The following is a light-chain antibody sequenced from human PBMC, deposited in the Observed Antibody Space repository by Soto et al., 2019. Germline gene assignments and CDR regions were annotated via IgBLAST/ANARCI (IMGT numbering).Light chain of an antibody. CDR2: GND. V-gene: IGLV1-40*01. CDR3: QSYDSSLSSSV. Sequence: QSALTQPPSVSGAPGQTVTISCTGSSSNIGEGYDVHWYQRLPGTAPKLLIHGNDNRPSGVPDRFSGSKSGTSASLAITGLHAEDEADYYCQSYDSSLSSSVFGGGTKLTVL. J-gene: IGLJ3*02. CDR1: SSNIGEGYD.